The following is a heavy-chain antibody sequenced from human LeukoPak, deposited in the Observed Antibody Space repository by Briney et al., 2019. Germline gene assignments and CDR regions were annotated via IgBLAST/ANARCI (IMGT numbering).Heavy chain of an antibody. CDR2: IISSGTNI. V-gene: IGHV3-21*01. CDR3: ARGKYSSAWSDY. J-gene: IGHJ4*02. D-gene: IGHD6-19*01. Sequence: PGRSLRLSCAASGFTFSTYTMNWVRQAPGKGLEWVSSIISSGTNIYYADAVKGRFTISRDNAKNSLYLQMNSLRADDTAVYYCARGKYSSAWSDYWGQGTLVTVSS. CDR1: GFTFSTYT.